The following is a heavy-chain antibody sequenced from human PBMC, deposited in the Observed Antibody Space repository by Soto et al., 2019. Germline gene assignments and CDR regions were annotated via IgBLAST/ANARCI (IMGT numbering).Heavy chain of an antibody. J-gene: IGHJ6*02. CDR1: GFTFSSYA. V-gene: IGHV3-23*01. CDR3: AKGHDYVWGSYRPLGGMDV. D-gene: IGHD3-16*02. Sequence: EVQLLESGGGLVQPGGSLRLSCAASGFTFSSYAMSWVHQAPGKGLEWVSAISGSGGSTYYADSVKGRFTISRDNSKNTLYLQMNSLRAEDTAVYYCAKGHDYVWGSYRPLGGMDVWGQGTTVTVSS. CDR2: ISGSGGST.